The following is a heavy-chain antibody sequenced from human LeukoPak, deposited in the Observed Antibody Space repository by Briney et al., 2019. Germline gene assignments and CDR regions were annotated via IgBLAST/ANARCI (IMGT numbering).Heavy chain of an antibody. CDR2: IYPGDSDT. V-gene: IGHV5-51*01. D-gene: IGHD3-22*01. J-gene: IGHJ3*02. Sequence: GESLKISCKGSGYRFTNYWIGWVRQMPGKGLEWMGIIYPGDSDTRYSPSFQGQVTISADKSITTAYLQWSSLKASDTAMYYCARRLIVVVNKAFDIWGQGTMVTVSS. CDR3: ARRLIVVVNKAFDI. CDR1: GYRFTNYW.